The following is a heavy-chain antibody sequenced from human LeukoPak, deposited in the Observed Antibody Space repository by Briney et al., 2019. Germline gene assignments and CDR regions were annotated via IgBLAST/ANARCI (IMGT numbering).Heavy chain of an antibody. V-gene: IGHV4-39*07. Sequence: PSETLSLTCTVSGGSITRGTNYWGWIRQPPGKGLEWIGSIYYSGTTYYNPSLKSRVTISIDTSKNQVSLKLSSVTAADTAVYYCARDVTTGWEDYFDYWGQGTLVTVSS. J-gene: IGHJ4*02. CDR2: IYYSGTT. CDR1: GGSITRGTNY. CDR3: ARDVTTGWEDYFDY. D-gene: IGHD1-14*01.